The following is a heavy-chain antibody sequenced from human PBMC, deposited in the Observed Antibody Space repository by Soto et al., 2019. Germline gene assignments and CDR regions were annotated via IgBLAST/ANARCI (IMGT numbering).Heavy chain of an antibody. V-gene: IGHV3-23*01. D-gene: IGHD4-17*01. CDR2: ITSTGGVT. CDR3: AHPRGYGVFDAVDI. Sequence: EVQLLETGGGLVQPGGSLSLSCAASGFIFSTYAMNWVRQAPGKGLEWVSAITSTGGVTYYAESVRGRFTISRDNSINTLYLQMSSLRPEDTAVYYCAHPRGYGVFDAVDIWGQGTMVTVSS. J-gene: IGHJ3*02. CDR1: GFIFSTYA.